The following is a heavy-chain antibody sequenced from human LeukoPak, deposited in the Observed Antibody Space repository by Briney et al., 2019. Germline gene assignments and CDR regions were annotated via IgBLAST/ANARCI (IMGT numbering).Heavy chain of an antibody. V-gene: IGHV4-59*01. Sequence: PSETLSLTCTVSGGSISSYYWSWIRQPPGKGLEWIGYIYYSGSTNYNPSLKSRVTISVDTSKNQFSLKLSSVTAADTAVYYCARVPKSYYYGMDVWGQGTTVTVSS. CDR2: IYYSGST. CDR3: ARVPKSYYYGMDV. CDR1: GGSISSYY. J-gene: IGHJ6*02.